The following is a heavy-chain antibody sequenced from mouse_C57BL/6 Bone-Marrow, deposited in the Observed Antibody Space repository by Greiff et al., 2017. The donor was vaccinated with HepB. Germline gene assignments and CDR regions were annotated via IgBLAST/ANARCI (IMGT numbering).Heavy chain of an antibody. CDR2: SRNKANDYTT. CDR3: ARDAPITGYWYFDV. V-gene: IGHV7-1*01. J-gene: IGHJ1*03. CDR1: GFTFSDFY. D-gene: IGHD1-1*01. Sequence: EVQRVESGGGLVQSGRSLRLSCATSGFTFSDFYMEWVRQAPGKGLEWIAASRNKANDYTTEYSASVKGRFIVSRDTSQSILYLQMNALRAEDTAIYYCARDAPITGYWYFDVWGTGTTVTVSS.